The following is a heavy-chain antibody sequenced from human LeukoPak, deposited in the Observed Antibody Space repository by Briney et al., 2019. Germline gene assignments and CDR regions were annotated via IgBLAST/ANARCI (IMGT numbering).Heavy chain of an antibody. Sequence: SETLSLTCAVSGCSISSGYYWGWIRPPPGKGLEWIGSIYHSGSTYYNPSLKSRVTISVDTSKNQFSLKLSSVTAADTAVYYCARLIIGFDPWGQGTLVTVSS. CDR3: ARLIIGFDP. V-gene: IGHV4-38-2*01. CDR2: IYHSGST. J-gene: IGHJ5*02. CDR1: GCSISSGYY.